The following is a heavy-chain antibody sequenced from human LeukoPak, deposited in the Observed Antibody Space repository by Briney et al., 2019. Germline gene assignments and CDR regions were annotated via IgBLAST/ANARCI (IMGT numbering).Heavy chain of an antibody. CDR1: GGSISSYY. J-gene: IGHJ4*02. CDR2: IYYSGST. D-gene: IGHD6-13*01. CDR3: ARGSSWYFDY. Sequence: SETLSLTCTVSGGSISSYYWSWIRQPPGKGLEWIGYIYYSGSTNYNPSLKSRVTISVDTSKNQFSLKLSSVTAADTAVYYCARGSSWYFDYWGQGTQVTVSS. V-gene: IGHV4-59*08.